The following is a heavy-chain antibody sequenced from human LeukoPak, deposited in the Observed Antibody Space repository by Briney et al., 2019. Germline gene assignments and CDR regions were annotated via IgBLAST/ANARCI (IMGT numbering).Heavy chain of an antibody. V-gene: IGHV4-4*07. CDR3: ARDGVVTMELDY. D-gene: IGHD3-3*01. CDR1: GGSISSYY. J-gene: IGHJ4*02. CDR2: IYPSGNT. Sequence: SETLSLTCTVSGGSISSYYWSWIRQPAGKALEWIGRIYPSGNTNYNPSLKSRVSISLDTSKNQFSLNLKSVTAADTAMYYCARDGVVTMELDYWGQGTLVTVSS.